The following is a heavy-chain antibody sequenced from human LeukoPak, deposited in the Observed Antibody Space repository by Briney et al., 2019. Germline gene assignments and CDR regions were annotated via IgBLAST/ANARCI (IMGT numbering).Heavy chain of an antibody. J-gene: IGHJ5*02. CDR2: IYATGRT. D-gene: IGHD6-13*01. CDR1: GGSISSGSYY. V-gene: IGHV4-61*02. Sequence: SQTLSLTCTVSGGSISSGSYYWSWIRQPAGKGLEWIGRIYATGRTNYNPSLKNRVTISLDTSKNQFSLKLSSVTAADTAVYYCARDRIAAAGTVNWFDPWGQGTLVTVSS. CDR3: ARDRIAAAGTVNWFDP.